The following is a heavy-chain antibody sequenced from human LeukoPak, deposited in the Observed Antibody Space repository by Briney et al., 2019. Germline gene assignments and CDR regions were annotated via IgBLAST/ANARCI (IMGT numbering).Heavy chain of an antibody. V-gene: IGHV3-30-3*01. D-gene: IGHD2-21*01. CDR3: ARDQSRTIAGMDV. CDR1: GFTFSSYA. J-gene: IGHJ6*02. CDR2: ISYDGSNK. Sequence: GRSLRLSCAASGFTFSSYAMQWVPQAPGKGLEWVAVISYDGSNKYYADSVKGRFTISRDNSKNTLYLQMNSLRAEDTAVYYCARDQSRTIAGMDVWGQGTTVTVSS.